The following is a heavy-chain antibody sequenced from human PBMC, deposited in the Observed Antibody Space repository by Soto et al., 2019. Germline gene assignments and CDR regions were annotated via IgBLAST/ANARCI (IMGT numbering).Heavy chain of an antibody. Sequence: PSETLSLTCTVSGGSISSYYWSWIRQPPGKGLEWIGYIYYSGSTNYNPSLKSRVTISADTSKNQFSLKLSSVTAADTAVYYCARAAMVGSPDYWGQGTLVTVSS. V-gene: IGHV4-59*01. CDR3: ARAAMVGSPDY. CDR1: GGSISSYY. D-gene: IGHD5-18*01. CDR2: IYYSGST. J-gene: IGHJ4*02.